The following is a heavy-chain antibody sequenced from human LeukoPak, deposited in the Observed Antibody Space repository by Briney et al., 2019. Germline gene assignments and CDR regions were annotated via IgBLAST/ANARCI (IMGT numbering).Heavy chain of an antibody. V-gene: IGHV3-48*04. CDR2: ISSSSSTI. D-gene: IGHD3-22*01. CDR3: ARDRFQSDSSGYYYKDAFDL. Sequence: GRSLRLSCAASGFTFSSYSMNWVRQAPGKGLEWVSYISSSSSTIYYADSVKGRFTISRDNAKNSLFLQMNSLRAEDTAVYYCARDRFQSDSSGYYYKDAFDLWGQGTVVTVSS. J-gene: IGHJ3*01. CDR1: GFTFSSYS.